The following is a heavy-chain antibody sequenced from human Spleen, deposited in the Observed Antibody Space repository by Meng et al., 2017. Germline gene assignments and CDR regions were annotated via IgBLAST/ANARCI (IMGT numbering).Heavy chain of an antibody. V-gene: IGHV4-4*07. D-gene: IGHD5/OR15-5a*01. J-gene: IGHJ5*02. CDR2: IYSSGST. Sequence: QLQVQESGPGLVKPSETLSLTCSVSGGSISLSYWSWIRQPAGEGLEWIGRIYSSGSTNYNPSLKSRLTMSVDTSKNQFSMSLSSVTAADTAVYYCARSVNWFDPWGQGTLVTVSS. CDR1: GGSISLSY. CDR3: ARSVNWFDP.